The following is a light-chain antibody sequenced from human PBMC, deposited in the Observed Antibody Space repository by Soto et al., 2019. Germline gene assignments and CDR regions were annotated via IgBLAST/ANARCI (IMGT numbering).Light chain of an antibody. V-gene: IGKV3-20*01. Sequence: EIVVTQSPGTLSLSPGERATLSCRASQRVSSSYLAWYQQKPGQAPRLLIYGASSRATGIPDRFSGSGSGTDFTLTISRLEPEDFAVYYCQQYGSSLTWTFGQGTKV. CDR1: QRVSSSY. CDR2: GAS. CDR3: QQYGSSLTWT. J-gene: IGKJ1*01.